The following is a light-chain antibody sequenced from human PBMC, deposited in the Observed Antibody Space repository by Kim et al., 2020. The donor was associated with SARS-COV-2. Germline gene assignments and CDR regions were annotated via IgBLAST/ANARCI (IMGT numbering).Light chain of an antibody. J-gene: IGKJ5*01. CDR3: LQYRTYPIT. V-gene: IGKV1-17*01. CDR2: GAS. Sequence: ASVGDRVTITCRASQDIGNYLGWYQQKPGRAPKRLIYGASNLQSGVPSRFSGSGSGTEFTLTISSLQPEDFATYFCLQYRTYPITFGQGTRLEIK. CDR1: QDIGNY.